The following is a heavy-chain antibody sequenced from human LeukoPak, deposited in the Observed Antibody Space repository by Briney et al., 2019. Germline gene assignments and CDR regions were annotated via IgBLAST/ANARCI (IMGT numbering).Heavy chain of an antibody. J-gene: IGHJ2*01. CDR2: IWYDGSNK. D-gene: IGHD3-10*01. CDR1: GFTFSSYG. CDR3: ARDGIVLWFGELLNRAPTWYSDL. Sequence: GRSLRLSCAASGFTFSSYGMHWVRQAPGKGLEWVAVIWYDGSNKYYADSVKGRFTISRDNSKNTLYLQMNSLRAEDTAVYYCARDGIVLWFGELLNRAPTWYSDLWGRGTLVTVSS. V-gene: IGHV3-33*01.